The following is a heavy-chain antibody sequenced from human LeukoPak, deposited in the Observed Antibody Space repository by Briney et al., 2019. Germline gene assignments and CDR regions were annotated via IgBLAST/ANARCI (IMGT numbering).Heavy chain of an antibody. J-gene: IGHJ4*02. Sequence: PSETLSLTCTVSGGSISSGGYYWSWIRQHPGKGLEWIGYIYYSGSTYYNPSLKSRVTISVDTSKNQFSLKLSSVTAADTAIYYCARGTYGSAWYVDYWGQGTLVTVSS. CDR3: ARGTYGSAWYVDY. CDR2: IYYSGST. D-gene: IGHD6-19*01. CDR1: GGSISSGGYY. V-gene: IGHV4-31*03.